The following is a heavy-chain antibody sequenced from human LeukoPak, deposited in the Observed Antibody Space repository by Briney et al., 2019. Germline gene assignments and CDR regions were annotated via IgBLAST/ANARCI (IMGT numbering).Heavy chain of an antibody. J-gene: IGHJ6*04. CDR1: GFTLSNNW. Sequence: GGSLRLSCAASGFTLSNNWMHWVRQTPGNGLVWVSRINSDGRATSYADSVKGRFTISRDNAKNTVYLQMNSLRAEDTAVYYCASLPLWGKGTTVTVSS. CDR3: ASLPL. V-gene: IGHV3-74*01. CDR2: INSDGRAT.